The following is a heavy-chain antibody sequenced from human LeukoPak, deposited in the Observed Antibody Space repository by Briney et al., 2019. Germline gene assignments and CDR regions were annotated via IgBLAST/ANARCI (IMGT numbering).Heavy chain of an antibody. CDR2: INHSGST. Sequence: SETLSLTCAVYGGSFSGYYWSWIRQPPGKGLEWIGEINHSGSTNYNPSLKSRVTISVDTSKNQFSLKLSSVTAADTAVYYCARGYSDSSSWYPLYYFDYWGQGTLVTVSS. J-gene: IGHJ4*02. CDR1: GGSFSGYY. V-gene: IGHV4-34*01. CDR3: ARGYSDSSSWYPLYYFDY. D-gene: IGHD6-13*01.